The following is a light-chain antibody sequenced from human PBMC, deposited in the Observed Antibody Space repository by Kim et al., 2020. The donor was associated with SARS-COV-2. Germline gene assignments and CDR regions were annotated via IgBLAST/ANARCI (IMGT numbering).Light chain of an antibody. CDR3: QQYGSSPRT. Sequence: PGERATLSCRASQSLSSCYVACSQQKPGQAPRLLIYGASSRATVIPDRCSGSGAGTDFTLTISRLEPEDFAVYYCQQYGSSPRTFGQGTKLEI. CDR1: QSLSSCY. V-gene: IGKV3-20*01. CDR2: GAS. J-gene: IGKJ2*01.